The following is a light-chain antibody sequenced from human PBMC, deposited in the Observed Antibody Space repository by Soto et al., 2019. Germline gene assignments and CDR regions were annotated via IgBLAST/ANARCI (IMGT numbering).Light chain of an antibody. Sequence: DIQLTQSPSTLSASVGDRVTITCRASQSISSWLAWYQQKPGKAPKFLIYKTSNLESGVPSRFGGSGSGTEFTLTISSLEPDDFGTYYCQYYNNYCWTFGQGTKVEIK. CDR1: QSISSW. CDR2: KTS. J-gene: IGKJ1*01. V-gene: IGKV1-5*03. CDR3: QYYNNYCWT.